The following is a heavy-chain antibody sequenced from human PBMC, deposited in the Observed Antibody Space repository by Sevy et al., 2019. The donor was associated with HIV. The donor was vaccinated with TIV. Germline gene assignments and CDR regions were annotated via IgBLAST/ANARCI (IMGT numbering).Heavy chain of an antibody. Sequence: ASVKVSCKASGYTFTSYGISWVRQAPGQGLEWMGWISAYNGNTNYAQKLQGRVTMTTDTSTSTAYMELRSLRSDDTAVYDCARVLTVVTPWWFDPWGQGTLVTVSS. CDR3: ARVLTVVTPWWFDP. CDR2: ISAYNGNT. D-gene: IGHD2-21*02. CDR1: GYTFTSYG. J-gene: IGHJ5*02. V-gene: IGHV1-18*01.